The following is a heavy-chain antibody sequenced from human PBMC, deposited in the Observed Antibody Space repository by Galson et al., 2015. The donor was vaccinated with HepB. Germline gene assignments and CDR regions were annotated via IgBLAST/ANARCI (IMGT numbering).Heavy chain of an antibody. CDR1: GFTFSSYA. CDR3: ARDLVYSSGWVQEGGFDY. D-gene: IGHD6-19*01. Sequence: SLRLSCAASGFTFSSYAMHWVRQAPGKGLEWVAVISYDGSNKYYADSVKGRFTISRDNSKNTLYLQMNSLRAEDTAVYYCARDLVYSSGWVQEGGFDYWGQGTLVTVSS. V-gene: IGHV3-30*04. CDR2: ISYDGSNK. J-gene: IGHJ4*02.